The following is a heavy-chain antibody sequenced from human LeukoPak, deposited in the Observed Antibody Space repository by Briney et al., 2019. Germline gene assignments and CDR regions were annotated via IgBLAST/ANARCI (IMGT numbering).Heavy chain of an antibody. J-gene: IGHJ4*02. CDR1: GFIFSDYW. CDR2: IKYDGSST. V-gene: IGHV3-74*01. Sequence: GGSLRLSCVASGFIFSDYWMHWVRQGPGKGLEWVSRIKYDGSSTSYADSVRGRFTISRDNAKNTVYVHMNSLRDEDTAVYYCARGGRFAYFLDYWGQGTLVTVPS. CDR3: ARGGRFAYFLDY. D-gene: IGHD2-21*01.